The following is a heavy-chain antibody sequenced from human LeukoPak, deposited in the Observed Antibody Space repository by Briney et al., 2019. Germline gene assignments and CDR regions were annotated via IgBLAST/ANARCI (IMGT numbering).Heavy chain of an antibody. D-gene: IGHD6-19*01. CDR3: ARGTALSGTSDYLDS. V-gene: IGHV1-8*03. J-gene: IGHJ4*02. Sequence: ASVKVSCKASGYTFTSYDINWVRQAPGQGLEWMGWMNPNSLNTGYAQRFQGRITLTRNTSIGTAYMELRSLRSEDTAVYYCARGTALSGTSDYLDSWGQGTLVTVSS. CDR2: MNPNSLNT. CDR1: GYTFTSYD.